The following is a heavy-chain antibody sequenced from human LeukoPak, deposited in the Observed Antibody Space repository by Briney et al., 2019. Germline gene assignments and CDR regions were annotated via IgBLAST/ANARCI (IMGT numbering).Heavy chain of an antibody. Sequence: PSETLSLTCAVDGGSFSGYYWSLIRQPPGNGLELIGEINHSGSTNYNPSLKSRVTISVDTSKNQFSLKLSSVTAADTAVYYCARGRLKKWLPYPYFDYWGQGTLVTVSS. V-gene: IGHV4-34*01. D-gene: IGHD5-12*01. CDR1: GGSFSGYY. CDR2: INHSGST. CDR3: ARGRLKKWLPYPYFDY. J-gene: IGHJ4*02.